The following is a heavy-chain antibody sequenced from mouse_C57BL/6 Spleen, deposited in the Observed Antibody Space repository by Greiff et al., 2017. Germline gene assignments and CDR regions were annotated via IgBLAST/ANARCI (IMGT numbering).Heavy chain of an antibody. D-gene: IGHD3-1*01. J-gene: IGHJ4*01. V-gene: IGHV1-69*01. CDR2: IDPSDSYT. CDR1: GYTFTSYW. Sequence: QVQLQQPGAELVLPGASVKLSCKASGYTFTSYWMHWVKQRPGQGLEWIGEIDPSDSYTNYNQKFKCKSTLTVDKSSSTAYMQLISLTSEDSAVYYCARRIRGAMDYWGQGTSVTVSS. CDR3: ARRIRGAMDY.